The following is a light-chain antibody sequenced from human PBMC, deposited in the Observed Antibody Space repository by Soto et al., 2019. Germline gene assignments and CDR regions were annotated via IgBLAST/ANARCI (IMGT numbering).Light chain of an antibody. V-gene: IGKV3-15*01. J-gene: IGKJ5*01. Sequence: VMKHSAATLSESTRERATLSCRASQSVSSNLAWYQQKPGQAPRLLIYGASTRATGIPARFSGSGSETVFTLTISSLQSEDSAVYYCQQYNNWPRTFGQGTRLEIK. CDR1: QSVSSN. CDR2: GAS. CDR3: QQYNNWPRT.